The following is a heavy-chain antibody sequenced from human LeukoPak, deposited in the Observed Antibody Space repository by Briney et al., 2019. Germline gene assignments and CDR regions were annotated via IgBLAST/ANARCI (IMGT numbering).Heavy chain of an antibody. V-gene: IGHV1-2*02. CDR3: ARGPLGGRFLEWLDNYGMDV. CDR1: GYTFTGYY. Sequence: ASVKVSCKASGYTFTGYYMHWVRQAPGQGLEWMGWINPNSGGTNYAQKFQGRVTMTRDTSISTAYMELSRLRSDDTAVYYCARGPLGGRFLEWLDNYGMDVWGQGTTVTVSS. D-gene: IGHD3-3*01. J-gene: IGHJ6*02. CDR2: INPNSGGT.